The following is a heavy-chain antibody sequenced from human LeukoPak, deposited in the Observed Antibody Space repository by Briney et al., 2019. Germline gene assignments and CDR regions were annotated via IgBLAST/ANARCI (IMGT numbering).Heavy chain of an antibody. CDR2: ISSSSSYI. J-gene: IGHJ6*03. Sequence: GGSLRLSCAASGFTFSSYSMNWVRPAPGKGLEWVSSISSSSSYIYYADSVKGRFTISRDNAKNSLYLQMNSLRAEDTAVYYCARDEIVFVYYMDVWGKGTTVTVSS. V-gene: IGHV3-21*01. CDR1: GFTFSSYS. CDR3: ARDEIVFVYYMDV. D-gene: IGHD2-21*01.